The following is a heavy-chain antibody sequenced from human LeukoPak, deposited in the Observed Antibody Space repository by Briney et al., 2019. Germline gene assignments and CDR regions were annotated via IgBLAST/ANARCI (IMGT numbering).Heavy chain of an antibody. CDR3: AKDQTRYRNSGYYYFYYMDV. D-gene: IGHD4-11*01. CDR1: GFTFSTYG. V-gene: IGHV3-30*02. CDR2: IRYDGSDK. Sequence: GGSLRLSCAASGFTFSTYGMHWVRQAPGKGLDWVAFIRYDGSDKYYADSVKGRCTVSRDDSKNTLYLQMNSLRAEDTAVYYCAKDQTRYRNSGYYYFYYMDVWGKGTTVTVSS. J-gene: IGHJ6*03.